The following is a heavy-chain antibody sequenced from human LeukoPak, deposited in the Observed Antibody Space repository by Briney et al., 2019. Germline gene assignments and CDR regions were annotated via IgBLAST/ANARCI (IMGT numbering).Heavy chain of an antibody. CDR2: IDWDDDK. Sequence: SGPALVKPTQTLTLTCTFSGLSLSTSGMSVSWIRQPPGKALEWLARIDWDDDKYYSTSVKTRLTLSKDTSKNQVVLTMTNMDPVDTATYYCARMGSGNYRFDYWGQGALVTVSS. CDR1: GLSLSTSGMS. V-gene: IGHV2-70*11. CDR3: ARMGSGNYRFDY. D-gene: IGHD1-26*01. J-gene: IGHJ4*02.